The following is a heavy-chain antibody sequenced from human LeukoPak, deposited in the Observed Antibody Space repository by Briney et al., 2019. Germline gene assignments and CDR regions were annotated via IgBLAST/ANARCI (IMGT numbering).Heavy chain of an antibody. J-gene: IGHJ6*02. V-gene: IGHV3-7*01. CDR3: ARDISSSSGPYYYYYGMDV. D-gene: IGHD6-6*01. CDR1: GFTFTSDW. CDR2: IKQDGSEK. Sequence: PGGSLRLSCAASGFTFTSDWMRWVRQAPGTWLEWVANIKQDGSEKYYVDSVKGRFTISRDNTKNSLYLQMNSLRAEDTAVYYCARDISSSSGPYYYYYGMDVWGQGTTVTVSS.